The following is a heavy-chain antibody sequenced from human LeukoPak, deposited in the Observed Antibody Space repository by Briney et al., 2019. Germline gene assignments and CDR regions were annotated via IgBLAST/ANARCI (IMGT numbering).Heavy chain of an antibody. CDR1: GGSFSGYY. D-gene: IGHD3-3*01. CDR3: ARANGVLRLVGP. CDR2: INHSGST. V-gene: IGHV4-34*01. Sequence: SETLSLTCAVYGGSFSGYYWSWIRQPPGKGLEWIGEINHSGSTNYNPSLKSRVTISVDTSKNQFSLKLSSVTAADTAVYYCARANGVLRLVGPWGQGTLVTVSS. J-gene: IGHJ5*02.